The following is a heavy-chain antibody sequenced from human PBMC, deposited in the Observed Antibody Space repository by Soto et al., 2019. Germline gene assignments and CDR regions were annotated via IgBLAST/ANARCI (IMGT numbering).Heavy chain of an antibody. J-gene: IGHJ4*02. Sequence: PGGSLRLSCASSGFTFSSYAMSWVRQAPGKGLEWVSAISGSGGSTYYADSVKGRFTISRDNAKNSLYLQMNSLRAEDTAVYYCARDYSRYGPFDYWGQGTLVTVSS. D-gene: IGHD5-18*01. V-gene: IGHV3-23*01. CDR1: GFTFSSYA. CDR2: ISGSGGST. CDR3: ARDYSRYGPFDY.